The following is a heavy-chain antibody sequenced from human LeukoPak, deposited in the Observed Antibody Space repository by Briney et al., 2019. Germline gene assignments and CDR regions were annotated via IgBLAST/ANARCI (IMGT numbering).Heavy chain of an antibody. CDR2: IYYSGGT. Sequence: SETLSLTCTVSGGSISSYYWSWIRQPPGKGLEWIGYIYYSGGTNYNPSLKSRVTISVDTSKNQFSLKLSSATAADTAVYYCARDLPYCSGGSCSTWGQGTLVTVSS. CDR1: GGSISSYY. D-gene: IGHD2-15*01. V-gene: IGHV4-59*01. CDR3: ARDLPYCSGGSCST. J-gene: IGHJ5*02.